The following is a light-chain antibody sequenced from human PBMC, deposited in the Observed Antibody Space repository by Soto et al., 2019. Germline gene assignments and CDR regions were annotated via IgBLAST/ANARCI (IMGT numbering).Light chain of an antibody. V-gene: IGKV1-5*03. CDR3: QKYNTYSLT. J-gene: IGKJ1*01. CDR2: KAS. Sequence: DIQMTQSPSTLSASVGDRVTITCRASQSISSWLAWYQQKPGKAPKLLIYKASSLESGVPSRFSGSGSVTEFTLTISSLQPDDFATYYCQKYNTYSLTFGQGTKVEIK. CDR1: QSISSW.